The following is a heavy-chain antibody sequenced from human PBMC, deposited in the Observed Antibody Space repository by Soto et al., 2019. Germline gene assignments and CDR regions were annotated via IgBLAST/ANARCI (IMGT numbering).Heavy chain of an antibody. V-gene: IGHV3-30*18. J-gene: IGHJ4*02. D-gene: IGHD6-19*01. CDR2: ISYDGSNK. CDR1: GFTFSSYG. CDR3: AKVGDSGGWSPLDY. Sequence: QVQLVESGGGVVQPGRSLRLSCAASGFTFSSYGMHWVRQAPGKGLEWVAVISYDGSNKYYADSVKGRFTISRDNSKNTLYLQMNSLRAEDTAVYYCAKVGDSGGWSPLDYWGQGTLVTVSS.